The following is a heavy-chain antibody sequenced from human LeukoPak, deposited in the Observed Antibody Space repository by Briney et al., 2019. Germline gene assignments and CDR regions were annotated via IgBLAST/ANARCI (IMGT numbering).Heavy chain of an antibody. J-gene: IGHJ4*02. V-gene: IGHV1-18*01. CDR1: GYTFTSYS. Sequence: ASVKVSCKASGYTFTSYSISWVRQAPGQGLEWMGWISAYNGNTNYAQKLQGRVTMTTDTSTSTAYMELRSLRSDDTAVYYCARDIVVVPAATNFDYWGQGTLVTVSS. CDR2: ISAYNGNT. CDR3: ARDIVVVPAATNFDY. D-gene: IGHD2-2*01.